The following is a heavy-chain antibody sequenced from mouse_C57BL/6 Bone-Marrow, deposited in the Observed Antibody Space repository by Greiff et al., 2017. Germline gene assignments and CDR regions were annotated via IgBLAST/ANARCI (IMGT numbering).Heavy chain of an antibody. Sequence: VQLQQSGAELARPGASVKLSCKASGYTFTSYGISWVKQRTGQGLEWIGEIYPRSGNTYYNEKFKGKATLTADNSSSTAYMLLRSLTSEVSAVYFCARGWFRFAYWGQGTLVTVSA. CDR1: GYTFTSYG. CDR2: IYPRSGNT. V-gene: IGHV1-81*01. CDR3: ARGWFRFAY. D-gene: IGHD2-3*01. J-gene: IGHJ3*01.